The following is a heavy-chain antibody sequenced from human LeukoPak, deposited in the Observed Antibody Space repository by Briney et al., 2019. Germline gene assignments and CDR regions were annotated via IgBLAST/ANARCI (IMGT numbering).Heavy chain of an antibody. CDR3: TRDRAGTQRWVEFDL. CDR2: IYDDDRT. D-gene: IGHD5-18*01. CDR1: GFTVSGTL. V-gene: IGHV3-53*05. Sequence: GGSLRPTCTASGFTVSGTLMDWVRQAPGKGLGWVSVIYDDDRTVYTDSVKGRFTISRDNSKNMVYLQMNSLRPEDSAVYYCTRDRAGTQRWVEFDLWGPGTLVTVSS. J-gene: IGHJ5*02.